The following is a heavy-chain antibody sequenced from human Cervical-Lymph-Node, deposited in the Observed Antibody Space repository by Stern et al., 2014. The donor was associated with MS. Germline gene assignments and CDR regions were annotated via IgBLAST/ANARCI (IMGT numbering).Heavy chain of an antibody. CDR3: AHRSTSVAGAWAS. J-gene: IGHJ5*02. V-gene: IGHV2-5*02. D-gene: IGHD1-26*01. Sequence: VTLKESGPTLVKPTQTLTLTCDFSGFSLTTSGVGGGWIRQPPGKALEWLALLYWDDEKRYSPSLKNRLSIITDTAKNQVVLTMTNMDPVDTGTYYCAHRSTSVAGAWASWGQGILVVVSS. CDR2: LYWDDEK. CDR1: GFSLTTSGVG.